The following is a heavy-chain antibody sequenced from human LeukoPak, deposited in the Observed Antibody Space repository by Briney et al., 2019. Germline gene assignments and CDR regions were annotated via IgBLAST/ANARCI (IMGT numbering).Heavy chain of an antibody. V-gene: IGHV4-38-2*01. CDR3: ARRNWGSGAYFEY. Sequence: SETLSLTCAVSGYSISSGYYWVWIRQPPGKGLEWIGSIYYSGSIYYNPSLQSRVTISVDTSKNQSSLKLNSVTAADTAVYYCARRNWGSGAYFEYWGQGTLITVSS. D-gene: IGHD7-27*01. CDR2: IYYSGSI. CDR1: GYSISSGYY. J-gene: IGHJ4*02.